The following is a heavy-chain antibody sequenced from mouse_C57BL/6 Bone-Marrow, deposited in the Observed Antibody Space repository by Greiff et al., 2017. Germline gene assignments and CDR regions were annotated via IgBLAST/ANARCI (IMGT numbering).Heavy chain of an antibody. V-gene: IGHV1-26*01. CDR3: ARWACYGSSYFDV. CDR2: INPNNGGT. D-gene: IGHD1-1*01. Sequence: VQLQQSGPELVKPGASVKISCKASGYTFTDYYMNWVKQSHGKSLEWIGDINPNNGGTSYNQKFKGTATLTVDKSSSTAYMELRSLTSEDSAVYYCARWACYGSSYFDVWGQGTTLTVSS. J-gene: IGHJ2*01. CDR1: GYTFTDYY.